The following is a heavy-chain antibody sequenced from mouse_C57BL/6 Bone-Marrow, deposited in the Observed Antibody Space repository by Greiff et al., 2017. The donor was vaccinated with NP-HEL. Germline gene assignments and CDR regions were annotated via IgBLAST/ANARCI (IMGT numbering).Heavy chain of an antibody. CDR2: ISNLAYSI. J-gene: IGHJ1*03. D-gene: IGHD1-1*01. CDR1: GFTFSDYG. V-gene: IGHV5-15*01. CDR3: ARVYGSSYNFDV. Sequence: EVKLVESGGGLVQPGGSLKLSCAASGFTFSDYGMAWVRQAPRKGPEWVAFISNLAYSIYYADTVTGRFTISRENAKNTLYLEMSSRRSEDTAMYYCARVYGSSYNFDVWGTGTTVTVSS.